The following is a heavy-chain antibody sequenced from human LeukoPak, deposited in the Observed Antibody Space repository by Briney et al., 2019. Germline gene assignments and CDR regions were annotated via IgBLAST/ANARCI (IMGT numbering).Heavy chain of an antibody. Sequence: GGSLRLSCAASGFTFSDYSMNWVRQAPGKGLEWVSYISFSVNTKYYGDSVKGRFTVSRDNAKNSLYLHMDSLRAEDTAVYYCARDFVYIYPWGQGTLVTVSS. V-gene: IGHV3-48*04. CDR1: GFTFSDYS. CDR2: ISFSVNTK. D-gene: IGHD1-1*01. J-gene: IGHJ5*02. CDR3: ARDFVYIYP.